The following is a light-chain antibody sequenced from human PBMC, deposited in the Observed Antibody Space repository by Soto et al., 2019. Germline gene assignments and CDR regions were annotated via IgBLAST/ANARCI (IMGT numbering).Light chain of an antibody. CDR2: SAS. J-gene: IGKJ5*01. CDR1: QAISSW. V-gene: IGKV1-12*01. Sequence: DIQMTQSPSSVSASVGDRVTITCRASQAISSWLAWYQQKPGRAPKLLIYSASSLQNGAPSRFTGSGSGTDFTLTITSLESGDSAIYYCQQRSDWPPITFGQGTRLEIK. CDR3: QQRSDWPPIT.